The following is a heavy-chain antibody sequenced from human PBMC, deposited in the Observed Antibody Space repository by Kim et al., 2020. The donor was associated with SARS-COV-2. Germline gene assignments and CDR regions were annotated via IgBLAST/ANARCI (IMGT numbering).Heavy chain of an antibody. V-gene: IGHV1-3*01. CDR3: ARKYSSGWCFDY. D-gene: IGHD6-19*01. J-gene: IGHJ4*02. Sequence: KYSQKVPGRVTITRDTSARRAYMEVSSLTSEDTAVYYCARKYSSGWCFDYWGQGDLVIVSS.